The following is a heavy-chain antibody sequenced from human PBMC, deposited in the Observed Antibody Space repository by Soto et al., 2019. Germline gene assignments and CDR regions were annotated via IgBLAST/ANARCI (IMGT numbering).Heavy chain of an antibody. J-gene: IGHJ4*02. Sequence: SETLSLTCTVSGGSVSSGSYYWSWIRQPPGKGLEWIGYIYYSGSTNYNPSLKSRVTISVDTSKNQFSLKLNSVTAADTAVYYCARPGGSGWFYFDSWGQGSQVTVSS. V-gene: IGHV4-61*01. D-gene: IGHD6-13*01. CDR1: GGSVSSGSYY. CDR2: IYYSGST. CDR3: ARPGGSGWFYFDS.